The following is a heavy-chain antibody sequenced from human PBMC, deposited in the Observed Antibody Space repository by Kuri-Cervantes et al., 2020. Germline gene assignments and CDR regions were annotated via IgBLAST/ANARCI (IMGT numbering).Heavy chain of an antibody. J-gene: IGHJ6*03. CDR1: GFTFSDYY. Sequence: GGSLRLSCAASGFTFSDYYMSWIRQAPGKGLEWVGFIRSKAYGGTTEYAASVKGRFTISRDDSKSIAYLQMNSLKTEDTTVYYCTRGVVVVVPAAVYYYYYYMDVWGKGTTVTVSS. CDR2: IRSKAYGGTT. CDR3: TRGVVVVVPAAVYYYYYYMDV. D-gene: IGHD2-2*01. V-gene: IGHV3-49*03.